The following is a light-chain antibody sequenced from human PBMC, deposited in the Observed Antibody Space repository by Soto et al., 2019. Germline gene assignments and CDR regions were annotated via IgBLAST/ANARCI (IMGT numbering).Light chain of an antibody. V-gene: IGKV3-15*01. CDR3: QQGHNWPLT. CDR2: SAS. Sequence: EIVMTQSPATLSVSPGERATLSCRASQSISTELAWYQQKPGQPPRLRIYSASTRTTGGPSRFTGSGSGSEFTLTISGLQSEDYAVYYCQQGHNWPLTFGQGTRLEI. CDR1: QSISTE. J-gene: IGKJ2*01.